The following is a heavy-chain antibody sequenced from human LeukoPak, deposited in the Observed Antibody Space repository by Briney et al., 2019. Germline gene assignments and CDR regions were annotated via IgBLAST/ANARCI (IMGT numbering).Heavy chain of an antibody. CDR1: GYTFTINN. J-gene: IGHJ5*01. CDR3: TRGYGSSWFDY. Sequence: ASVKVSCKASGYTFTINNIHWVRQAPGQGLEWMGWINPNSGGSNHAPRFQGRVTMTRDTSIGTAYMELSSLTSDDTAVYYCTRGYGSSWFDYWGQGALVTVSP. D-gene: IGHD6-13*01. V-gene: IGHV1-2*02. CDR2: INPNSGGS.